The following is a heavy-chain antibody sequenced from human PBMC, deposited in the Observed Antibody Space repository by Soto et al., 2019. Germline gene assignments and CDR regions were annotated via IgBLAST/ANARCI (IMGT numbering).Heavy chain of an antibody. CDR2: LWYDGTNE. J-gene: IGHJ4*02. Sequence: GGSLRLSCAASGFKFNTYSMHWVRQAPAKGLEWVALLWYDGTNENYAAAVKGRFTISRDNSNNIVYPQMNRLTADDTAVYYCARGTGAEARGLDSWGQGTLVTVSS. D-gene: IGHD3-10*01. V-gene: IGHV3-33*01. CDR1: GFKFNTYS. CDR3: ARGTGAEARGLDS.